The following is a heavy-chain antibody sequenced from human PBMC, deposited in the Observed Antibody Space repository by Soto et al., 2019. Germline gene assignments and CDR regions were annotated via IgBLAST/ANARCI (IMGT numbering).Heavy chain of an antibody. CDR3: ARGKSGRGWYDP. J-gene: IGHJ5*02. D-gene: IGHD6-25*01. CDR2: ISAYNGNT. Sequence: QVQLVQSGAEVKKPGASVKVSCKASGYTFTSYGISWVRQAPGQGLEWMGWISAYNGNTNYAQKVQGRVTMTMDTSTSTAHIELRSMRYDDTVVYYCARGKSGRGWYDPWGQGTLVTVSS. V-gene: IGHV1-18*01. CDR1: GYTFTSYG.